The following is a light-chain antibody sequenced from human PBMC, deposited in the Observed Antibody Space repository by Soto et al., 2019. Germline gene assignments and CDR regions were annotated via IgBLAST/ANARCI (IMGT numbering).Light chain of an antibody. CDR1: ESLFAF. CDR2: GGS. J-gene: IGKJ2*01. CDR3: QSYNDWPFA. V-gene: IGKV3-15*01. Sequence: EIVLTHSPATLSVSPGDRVTLSCRASESLFAFLAWYQQKPGQSPRLLIYGGSTRATGIPARFSGSGSATDFTLTISSLQSEDFAVYFCQSYNDWPFASGLGTKLEI.